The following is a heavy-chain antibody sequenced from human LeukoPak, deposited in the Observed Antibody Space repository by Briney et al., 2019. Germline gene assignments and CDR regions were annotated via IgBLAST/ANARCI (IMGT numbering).Heavy chain of an antibody. Sequence: ASVKVSCKASGYTFTSYYMHWVRQAPGQGLEWMGWINPNSGGTNYAQKFQGRVTMTRDTSISTAYMELSRLRSDDTAVYYCARDLFLEVVVPAANEDGFDPWGQGTLVTVSS. D-gene: IGHD2-2*01. CDR1: GYTFTSYY. J-gene: IGHJ5*02. CDR2: INPNSGGT. V-gene: IGHV1-2*02. CDR3: ARDLFLEVVVPAANEDGFDP.